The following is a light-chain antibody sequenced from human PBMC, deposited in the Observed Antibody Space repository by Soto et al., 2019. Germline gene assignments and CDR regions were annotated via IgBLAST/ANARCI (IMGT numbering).Light chain of an antibody. CDR2: DAS. CDR1: QDISNY. J-gene: IGKJ4*01. Sequence: DIQMTQSPSSLSASVGDRVTITCQASQDISNYLNWFQQKTGKAPRLLIYDASNLETGVPSRFSGSGSGTYFTFTISSLQPDDTATYYCQQYDNLPLTFGGGTKVEIK. V-gene: IGKV1-33*01. CDR3: QQYDNLPLT.